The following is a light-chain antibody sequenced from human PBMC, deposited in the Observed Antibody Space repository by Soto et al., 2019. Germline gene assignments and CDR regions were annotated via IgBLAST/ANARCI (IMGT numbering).Light chain of an antibody. CDR3: QHYESTPPT. CDR2: WAS. CDR1: QSVLYSSNNKNY. V-gene: IGKV4-1*01. Sequence: DIVMTQSPDSRAVSLGERATINCKSSQSVLYSSNNKNYLAWYQQRPGQPPKLLIYWASTRESGVPDRFSGSGSGTDFTLTITSLQAEDVAVYYCQHYESTPPTFGQGTKLEIK. J-gene: IGKJ2*01.